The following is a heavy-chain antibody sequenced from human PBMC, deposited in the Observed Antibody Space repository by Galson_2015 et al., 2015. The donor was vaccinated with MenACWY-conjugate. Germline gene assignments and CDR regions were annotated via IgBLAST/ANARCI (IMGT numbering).Heavy chain of an antibody. CDR2: ISYDGSNK. Sequence: SLRLSCAASGFTFSSYAMHWVRQAPGKGLEWVAVISYDGSNKYYADSVKGRFTISRDNSKNTLYLQMNSLRAEDTAVYYCARDRKWLDRYYYYGMDVWGQGTTVTVSS. CDR1: GFTFSSYA. D-gene: IGHD6-19*01. CDR3: ARDRKWLDRYYYYGMDV. V-gene: IGHV3-30*04. J-gene: IGHJ6*02.